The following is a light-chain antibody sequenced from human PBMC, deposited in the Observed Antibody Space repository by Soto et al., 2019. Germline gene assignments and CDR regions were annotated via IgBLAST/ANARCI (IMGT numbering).Light chain of an antibody. CDR1: SSNIGNNY. Sequence: QSVLTQSPSVSAAPGQKVTISSSGSSSNIGNNYVSWYQHLPGTAPKLLIYDNNKRPAGIPDRFSGSKSGTSGTLDITGLQTGDEGDYYCATWDASLPGEVFGGGTKLTVL. CDR2: DNN. CDR3: ATWDASLPGEV. J-gene: IGLJ2*01. V-gene: IGLV1-51*01.